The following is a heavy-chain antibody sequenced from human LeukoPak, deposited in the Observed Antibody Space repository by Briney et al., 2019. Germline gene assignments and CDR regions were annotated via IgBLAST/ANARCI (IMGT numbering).Heavy chain of an antibody. J-gene: IGHJ4*02. CDR3: AKDKASSGWYVGRDIGGFDY. Sequence: LSGGSLRLSCAASGFTFSSFSMNWVRQAPGKGLQWVSYISNSNSTIYYADSVKGRFTISRDNAKNSLYLQMNSLRAEDTALYYCAKDKASSGWYVGRDIGGFDYWGQGTLVTVSS. CDR1: GFTFSSFS. CDR2: ISNSNSTI. D-gene: IGHD6-19*01. V-gene: IGHV3-48*04.